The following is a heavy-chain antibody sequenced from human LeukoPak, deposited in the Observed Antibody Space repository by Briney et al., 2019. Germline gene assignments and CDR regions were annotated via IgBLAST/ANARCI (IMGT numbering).Heavy chain of an antibody. CDR2: ISGSGGST. J-gene: IGHJ4*02. D-gene: IGHD3-9*01. CDR1: GFTFSSHA. CDR3: AKGGDDILTGYYYFGPSDY. V-gene: IGHV3-23*01. Sequence: AGGSLRLSCAASGFTFSSHAMNWVRQAPGKGLEWVSAISGSGGSTYYADSVKGRFTISRDNSKNTLYLQMNSLRAEDTAVYYCAKGGDDILTGYYYFGPSDYWGQGTLVTVSS.